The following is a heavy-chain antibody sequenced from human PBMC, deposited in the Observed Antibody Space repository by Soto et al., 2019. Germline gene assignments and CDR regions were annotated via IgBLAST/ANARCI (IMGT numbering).Heavy chain of an antibody. CDR1: GGSISTVGHY. V-gene: IGHV4-31*03. CDR3: ARATGTLRSRNCDY. CDR2: IYHTGST. D-gene: IGHD1-1*01. Sequence: SETLSLTCSVSGGSISTVGHYWTWIRRPPGKGLEWIGSIYHTGSTYYSKSLRSRLTMSVDTSKSQFSLGLSSVTAADTAVYYCARATGTLRSRNCDYWGQGSLVTVSS. J-gene: IGHJ4*02.